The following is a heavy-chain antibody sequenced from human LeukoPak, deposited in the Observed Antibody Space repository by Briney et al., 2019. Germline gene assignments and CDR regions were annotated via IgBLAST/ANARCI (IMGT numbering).Heavy chain of an antibody. J-gene: IGHJ4*02. CDR3: ARDGGWDFDY. D-gene: IGHD6-19*01. Sequence: GGSLKVSCGASGFTFSSYTMHWVRQAPGKGLEWVAVISYNGSNKYYADSVKGRLTISRDSSKNTLYLQMNSLRPEDTAVYYCARDGGWDFDYWGQGALVTVS. V-gene: IGHV3-30*04. CDR1: GFTFSSYT. CDR2: ISYNGSNK.